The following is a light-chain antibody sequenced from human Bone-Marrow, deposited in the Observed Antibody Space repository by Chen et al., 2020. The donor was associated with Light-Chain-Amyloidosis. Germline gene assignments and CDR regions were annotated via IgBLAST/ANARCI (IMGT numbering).Light chain of an antibody. Sequence: ETVSTHSPDTLSLSPGESTTLSCRASQNIDWGYLNWYQQKLGQAPRLLIYGASSRANGVPDRFSGSGSGTDFTLTISRLEPEDFAVYYCQQFGTSRWTFGRGTKVEIK. V-gene: IGKV3-20*01. CDR2: GAS. CDR1: QNIDWGY. CDR3: QQFGTSRWT. J-gene: IGKJ1*01.